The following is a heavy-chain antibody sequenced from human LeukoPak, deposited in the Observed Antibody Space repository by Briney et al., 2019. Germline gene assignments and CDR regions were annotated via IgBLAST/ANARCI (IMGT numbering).Heavy chain of an antibody. CDR1: GFTFSSYS. V-gene: IGHV3-48*01. Sequence: GGSLRLSCAASGFTFSSYSMNWVRQAPGKGLGWVSYISSSSSTIYYADSVKGRFTISRDNAKNSLYLQMNSLRAEDTAVYYCAREWGANFDYWGQGTLVTVSS. D-gene: IGHD3-16*01. CDR2: ISSSSSTI. J-gene: IGHJ4*02. CDR3: AREWGANFDY.